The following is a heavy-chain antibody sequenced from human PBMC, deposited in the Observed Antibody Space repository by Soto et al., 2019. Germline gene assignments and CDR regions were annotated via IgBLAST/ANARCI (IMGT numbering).Heavy chain of an antibody. CDR3: AKDNYVPFED. CDR1: GFTFSSYG. J-gene: IGHJ4*02. V-gene: IGHV3-30*18. CDR2: ISYDGSNK. D-gene: IGHD1-7*01. Sequence: VGSLRLSCAASGFTFSSYGMHWVRQAPGKGLEWVAVISYDGSNKYYADSVKGRFTISRDNSKNTLYLQMNSLRAEDTAVYYCAKDNYVPFEDWGQGTLVTVSS.